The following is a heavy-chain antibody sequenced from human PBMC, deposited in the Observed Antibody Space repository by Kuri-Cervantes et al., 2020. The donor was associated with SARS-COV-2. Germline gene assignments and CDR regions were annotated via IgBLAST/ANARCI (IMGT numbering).Heavy chain of an antibody. V-gene: IGHV1-2*02. J-gene: IGHJ3*02. CDR2: INPNSGGT. Sequence: VKVSCKASGYTFTGYYMHWVRQAPGQGLEWMGWINPNSGGTNYAQKFQGRVTMTRDTSISTAYMELSRLRSDDTAVYYCELSGSYYEGDAFDIWGQGTMVTVSS. D-gene: IGHD1-26*01. CDR1: GYTFTGYY. CDR3: ELSGSYYEGDAFDI.